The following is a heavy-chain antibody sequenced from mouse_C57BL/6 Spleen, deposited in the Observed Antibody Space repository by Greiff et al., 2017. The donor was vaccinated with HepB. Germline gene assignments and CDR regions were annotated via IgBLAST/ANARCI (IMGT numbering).Heavy chain of an antibody. CDR2: INPSTGGT. CDR1: GYSFTGYY. V-gene: IGHV1-42*01. D-gene: IGHD2-4*01. J-gene: IGHJ4*01. CDR3: ARYDYDGYAMDY. Sequence: EVQLQQSGPELVKPGASVKISCKASGYSFTGYYINWVKQSPEKSLEWIGEINPSTGGTTYNQKFKAKATLTVDKSSSTAYMQMKSLTSEDSAVYYCARYDYDGYAMDYWGQGTSVTVSS.